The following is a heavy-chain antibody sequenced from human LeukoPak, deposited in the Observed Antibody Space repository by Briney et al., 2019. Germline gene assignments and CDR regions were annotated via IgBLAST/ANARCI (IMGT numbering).Heavy chain of an antibody. CDR2: FDPEDGET. D-gene: IGHD3-3*01. Sequence: ASVKVSCKVSGYTLTELSMHWVRQAPGKGLEWMGGFDPEDGETIYAQKFQGRVTMTEDTSTDTAYMELSSLRSEDTAVYYCATASWSGYSHDAFDIWGQGTMVTVSS. CDR1: GYTLTELS. V-gene: IGHV1-24*01. J-gene: IGHJ3*02. CDR3: ATASWSGYSHDAFDI.